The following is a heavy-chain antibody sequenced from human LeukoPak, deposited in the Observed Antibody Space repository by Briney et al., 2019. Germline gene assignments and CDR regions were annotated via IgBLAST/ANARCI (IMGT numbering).Heavy chain of an antibody. V-gene: IGHV3-23*01. D-gene: IGHD6-19*01. CDR1: GFTFSSYA. Sequence: GGSLRLSCAASGFTFSSYAMSWVRQAPGKGLEWVSATSGSGGSTYYADSVKGRFTISRDNSKNTLYLQMNSLRAEDTAVYYCAKAGGWYLVFDYWGQGTPVTVSS. CDR3: AKAGGWYLVFDY. J-gene: IGHJ4*02. CDR2: TSGSGGST.